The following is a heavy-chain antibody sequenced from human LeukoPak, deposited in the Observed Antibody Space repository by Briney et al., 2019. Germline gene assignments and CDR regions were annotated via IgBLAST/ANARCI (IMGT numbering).Heavy chain of an antibody. CDR3: AKSTAPAGYYLDY. CDR2: ISYDGNDK. J-gene: IGHJ4*02. D-gene: IGHD2-2*01. CDR1: GFTFSTYG. Sequence: GGSLRLSCAASGFTFSTYGMHWVRQAPGKGLEWVVIISYDGNDKDYADSVRGRFTISRDNSKNTLYLQMNSLRGEDTAVYYCAKSTAPAGYYLDYWGQGILVTVSS. V-gene: IGHV3-30*18.